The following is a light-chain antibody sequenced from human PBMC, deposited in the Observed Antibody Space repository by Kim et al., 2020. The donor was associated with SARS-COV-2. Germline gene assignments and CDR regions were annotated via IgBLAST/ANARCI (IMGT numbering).Light chain of an antibody. Sequence: GQSISSSCAGTSSNIGSYNDVSWHQQHPGKAPKLMIYDVNKRPSGISSRFSGSKSGSTASLTISGLQAEDEADYYCSSFTTRSTLVFGGGTQLTVL. CDR3: SSFTTRSTLV. CDR2: DVN. V-gene: IGLV2-14*03. CDR1: SSNIGSYND. J-gene: IGLJ3*02.